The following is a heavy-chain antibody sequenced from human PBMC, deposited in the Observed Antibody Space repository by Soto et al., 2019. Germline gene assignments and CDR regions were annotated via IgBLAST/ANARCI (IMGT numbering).Heavy chain of an antibody. J-gene: IGHJ3*02. Sequence: SVKVSCKASGGTFSSYAISWVRQAPGQGLEWMGGIIPIFGTANYAQKFQGRVTITADESTSTAYMELSSLRSEDTAAYYCARVTAIMNAFDIWGQGTMVTVSS. V-gene: IGHV1-69*13. CDR3: ARVTAIMNAFDI. CDR2: IIPIFGTA. D-gene: IGHD2-21*02. CDR1: GGTFSSYA.